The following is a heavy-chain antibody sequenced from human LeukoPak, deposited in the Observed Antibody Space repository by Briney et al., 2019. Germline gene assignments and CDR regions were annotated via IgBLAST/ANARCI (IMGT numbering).Heavy chain of an antibody. J-gene: IGHJ4*02. Sequence: GSLKLSCAASGFTFSSYAMHWVRRAPGKGLEWVAVISCVGSNKYYADSVTGRFTISRDNSKITLYLQMNSLRAEDTAVYYCARGVGPAACFDYWGQGTLVTVSS. CDR2: ISCVGSNK. CDR1: GFTFSSYA. CDR3: ARGVGPAACFDY. V-gene: IGHV3-30-3*01. D-gene: IGHD2-2*01.